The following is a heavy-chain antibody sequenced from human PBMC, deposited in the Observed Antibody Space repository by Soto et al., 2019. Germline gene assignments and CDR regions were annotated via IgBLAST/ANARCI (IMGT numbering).Heavy chain of an antibody. CDR2: INTDGITT. CDR1: GFTFGNYW. CDR3: ARAGIIGVGYFDL. J-gene: IGHJ2*01. D-gene: IGHD3-16*01. V-gene: IGHV3-74*01. Sequence: EVQLVESGGGLVQPGGSLRLSCVASGFTFGNYWMHWVRQVPGKRLVWVSRINTDGITTTSADSVKGRFTSSRDTAKNTLFLQMDGLRAEDTAVYCCARAGIIGVGYFDLWGRGTLVTSSS.